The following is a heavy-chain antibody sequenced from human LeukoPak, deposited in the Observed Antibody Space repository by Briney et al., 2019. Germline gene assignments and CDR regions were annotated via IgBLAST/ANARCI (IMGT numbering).Heavy chain of an antibody. CDR2: FDPEGGET. V-gene: IGHV1-24*01. CDR3: ATLPTDYYDSSGYLDY. Sequence: ASVKVSCKVSGYTLTELSMHWVRQAPGKGREWMGGFDPEGGETIYAQKSQGRVTMTEDTSTDTAYMELSSLRSEDTAVYYCATLPTDYYDSSGYLDYWGQGTLVTVSS. D-gene: IGHD3-22*01. CDR1: GYTLTELS. J-gene: IGHJ4*02.